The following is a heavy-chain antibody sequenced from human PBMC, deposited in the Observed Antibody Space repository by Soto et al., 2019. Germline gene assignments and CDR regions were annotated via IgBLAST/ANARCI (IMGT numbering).Heavy chain of an antibody. CDR3: ARESEDLTSNFDY. CDR2: ISSTTNYI. CDR1: GFTFTRYS. V-gene: IGHV3-21*06. Sequence: GGSLRLSCAASGFTFTRYSMNWVRQAPGKGLEWVSSISSTTNYIYYADSRKGGFTISRDNAKNSLYLEVNSLRAEDTAVYSCARESEDLTSNFDYWGQGTLVTVSS. J-gene: IGHJ4*02.